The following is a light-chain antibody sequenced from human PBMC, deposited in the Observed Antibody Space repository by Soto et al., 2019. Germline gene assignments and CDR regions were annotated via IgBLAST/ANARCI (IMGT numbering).Light chain of an antibody. CDR3: QQYDNLPPPGT. J-gene: IGKJ5*01. CDR1: QDISNY. CDR2: DAS. V-gene: IGKV1-33*01. Sequence: DIQMTQSPSSLSASVGDRVTITCQASQDISNYLNWYQQKPGKAPKLLIYDASNLETGVPSRFSGSGSGTDFTFTISSLQPEDIATYYFQQYDNLPPPGTFGQGTRLEIK.